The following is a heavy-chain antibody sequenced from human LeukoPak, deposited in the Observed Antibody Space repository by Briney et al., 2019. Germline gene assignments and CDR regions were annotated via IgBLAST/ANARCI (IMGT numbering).Heavy chain of an antibody. Sequence: GASVKVSCKASGYTFTGYYMHWVRQAPGQGLEWMGWINPNSGGTNYAQKFQGRVTMTRDTSISTAYMELSRLRSDDTAVYYCARSRAYDYVWGSYRYFDYWGQGTLVTVSS. CDR2: INPNSGGT. V-gene: IGHV1-2*02. CDR1: GYTFTGYY. J-gene: IGHJ4*02. CDR3: ARSRAYDYVWGSYRYFDY. D-gene: IGHD3-16*02.